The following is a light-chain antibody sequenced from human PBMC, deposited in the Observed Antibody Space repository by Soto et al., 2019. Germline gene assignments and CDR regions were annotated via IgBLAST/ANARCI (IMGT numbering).Light chain of an antibody. J-gene: IGKJ5*01. CDR2: KVS. CDR1: QSLVHSDGIAY. CDR3: MQGTHWPIT. Sequence: DVVMTQSPLSLPVTLGQPASISCRSNQSLVHSDGIAYFSWFQQRPGRSPRRLIYKVSNRDSGVPARFSGSGSGTEFALKISRVEAEDVGVYYCMQGTHWPITFGQGTRLDIK. V-gene: IGKV2-30*02.